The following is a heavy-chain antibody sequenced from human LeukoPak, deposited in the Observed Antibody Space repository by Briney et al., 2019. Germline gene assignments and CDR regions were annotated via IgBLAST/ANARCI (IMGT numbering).Heavy chain of an antibody. CDR3: ARDRTPAGAYYFDY. Sequence: GGSLRLSCAASGFTFRSYWMHWVRQAPGKGLEWVSGINWNGGSTGYADSVKGRFTISRDNAKNSLYLQMNSLRAEDTALYHCARDRTPAGAYYFDYWGQGTLVTVSS. CDR2: INWNGGST. V-gene: IGHV3-20*01. CDR1: GFTFRSYW. J-gene: IGHJ4*02. D-gene: IGHD6-13*01.